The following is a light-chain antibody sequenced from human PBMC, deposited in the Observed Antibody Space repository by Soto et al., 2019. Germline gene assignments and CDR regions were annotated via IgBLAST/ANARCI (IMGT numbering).Light chain of an antibody. CDR1: QGVRNY. CDR2: AAS. V-gene: IGKV1-12*01. Sequence: DTQLTQSPSTLSASDRDRVTITCRASQGVRNYLAWYQHKPGKAPKLLIYAASSLQSGVPSRFSGSGSGTDFTLTINSLQPEDFATYYCQQANSFPLTFGGGTKVDI. J-gene: IGKJ4*01. CDR3: QQANSFPLT.